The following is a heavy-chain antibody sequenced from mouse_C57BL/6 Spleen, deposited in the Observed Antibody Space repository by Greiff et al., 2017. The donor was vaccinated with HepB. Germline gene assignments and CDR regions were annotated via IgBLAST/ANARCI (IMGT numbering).Heavy chain of an antibody. CDR2: IDPSDSYT. CDR3: ARRGRPLYAMDY. Sequence: VQLQQPGAELVKPGASVKLSCKASGYTFTSYWMQWVKQRPGQGLEWIGEIDPSDSYTNYNQKFKGKATLTVDTSSSTAYMQLSSLTSEDSAVYYCARRGRPLYAMDYWGQGTSVTVSS. J-gene: IGHJ4*01. CDR1: GYTFTSYW. V-gene: IGHV1-50*01.